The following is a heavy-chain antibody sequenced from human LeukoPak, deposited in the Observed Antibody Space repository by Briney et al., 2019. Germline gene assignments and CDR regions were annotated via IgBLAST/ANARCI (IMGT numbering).Heavy chain of an antibody. Sequence: GGSLRLSCAASGFTFSAYAMSWVRQAPGKGLEWISYISSNSRTTAYADSVRGRFTISRDNAKNSLSLQINRLRADDTGVYYCARGPHDDATGYSFSWGQGTLVIVSS. CDR1: GFTFSAYA. J-gene: IGHJ5*02. CDR2: ISSNSRTT. V-gene: IGHV3-48*01. CDR3: ARGPHDDATGYSFS. D-gene: IGHD3-9*01.